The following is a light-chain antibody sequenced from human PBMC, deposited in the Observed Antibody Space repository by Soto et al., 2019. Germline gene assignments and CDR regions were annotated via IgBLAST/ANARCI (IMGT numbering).Light chain of an antibody. CDR3: LQNYNYPLT. J-gene: IGKJ4*01. Sequence: AIQMTQSPSSLSASVGDRVTITCRASQGIRKDLGWYQQKPGKAPKFLMSAASSLESDVPSRFSGSGSGTDFTLTISSLQPEDFATYYCLQNYNYPLTCGGGTKVDIK. V-gene: IGKV1-6*01. CDR2: AAS. CDR1: QGIRKD.